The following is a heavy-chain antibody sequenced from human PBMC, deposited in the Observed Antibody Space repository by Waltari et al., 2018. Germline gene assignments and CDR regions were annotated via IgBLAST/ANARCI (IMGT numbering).Heavy chain of an antibody. D-gene: IGHD2-15*01. V-gene: IGHV4-4*02. CDR2: IHRSGRT. CDR3: ARDRGRGLYFDS. CDR1: GDSMSENYW. J-gene: IGHJ4*02. Sequence: QLQLQQSGPGLVKPSESLSLTRGVSGDSMSENYWWSWVRQSPEQGLEWIGQIHRSGRTYYNPSLESRVSVSMDTSNNKFFLKLSSAIAADTAVYYCARDRGRGLYFDSWGQGTLVTVSP.